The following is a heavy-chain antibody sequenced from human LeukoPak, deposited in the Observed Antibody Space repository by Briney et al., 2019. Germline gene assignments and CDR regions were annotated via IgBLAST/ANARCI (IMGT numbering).Heavy chain of an antibody. J-gene: IGHJ4*02. D-gene: IGHD5-18*01. CDR3: ARLRGKQLWLKSHAEFDY. Sequence: PSETLSLTCTVSGGSISDYYWTWIRQPAGKGLEWIGRISTSVSTNYNPSLKSRVTMSVDTSKNQFSLKLSSVTAADTAVYYCARLRGKQLWLKSHAEFDYWGQGTLVTVSS. CDR2: ISTSVST. CDR1: GGSISDYY. V-gene: IGHV4-4*07.